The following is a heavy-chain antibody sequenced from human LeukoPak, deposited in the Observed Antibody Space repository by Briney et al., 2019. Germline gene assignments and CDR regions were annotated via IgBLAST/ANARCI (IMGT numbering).Heavy chain of an antibody. V-gene: IGHV3-74*01. J-gene: IGHJ4*02. CDR1: GFTFSNYC. CDR3: VRDFRSADY. Sequence: GGSLRLSCTASGFTFSNYCMHWVRQTPGKGLIWVSRICPGGTITNYADSVKGRFTISRDDAKNMMFPQMNSLRADDTAVYYCVRDFRSADYWGQGILVTVSS. CDR2: ICPGGTIT.